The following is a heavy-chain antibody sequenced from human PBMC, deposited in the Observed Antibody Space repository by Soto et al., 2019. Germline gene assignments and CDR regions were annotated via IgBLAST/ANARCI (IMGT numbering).Heavy chain of an antibody. CDR1: GYSFTSYW. V-gene: IGHV5-51*01. Sequence: PGASLKISCKGSGYSFTSYWIGWVRQMPGKGLEWMGIIYPGDSDTRYSPSFQGQVTISADKSISTAYLQWSSLKASDTAMYYCARSRFPSTPSSGLDYWGQGTLVTVSS. D-gene: IGHD3-22*01. CDR2: IYPGDSDT. CDR3: ARSRFPSTPSSGLDY. J-gene: IGHJ4*02.